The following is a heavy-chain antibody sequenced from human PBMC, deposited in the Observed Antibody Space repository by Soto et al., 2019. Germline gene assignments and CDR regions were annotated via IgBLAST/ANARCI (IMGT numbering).Heavy chain of an antibody. CDR3: ARRTYFYDRSGYHYYHLDY. V-gene: IGHV4-30-4*01. J-gene: IGHJ4*02. CDR2: IYYSGST. D-gene: IGHD3-22*01. CDR1: GGSISSAAYY. Sequence: KVSETLYLTCTVSGGSISSAAYYWSWFRQPPGKGLEWIGYIYYSGSTYYNPSLKTRVTISVDTSKNQFSLKLTSVTAADTAVYYCARRTYFYDRSGYHYYHLDYWAQRTLVPGSS.